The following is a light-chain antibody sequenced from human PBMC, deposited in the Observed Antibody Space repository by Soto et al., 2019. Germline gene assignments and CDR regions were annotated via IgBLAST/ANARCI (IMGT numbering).Light chain of an antibody. CDR2: AAS. CDR1: QGISTY. Sequence: DIPMTQSPSSLSASVGDRVTITCRASQGISTYLSWYQQKPGKAPELLIYAASSLQSGVPSRFSGSGSETDFTLTISSLQPEDFATYSCQQSYSTTWTFGQGTKVEIK. CDR3: QQSYSTTWT. V-gene: IGKV1-39*01. J-gene: IGKJ1*01.